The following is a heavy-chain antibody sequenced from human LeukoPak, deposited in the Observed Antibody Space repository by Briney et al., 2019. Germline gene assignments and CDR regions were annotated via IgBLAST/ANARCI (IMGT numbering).Heavy chain of an antibody. J-gene: IGHJ4*03. CDR3: ARDLSGTYMVDY. Sequence: GGSLRLSCAVSGFAFNSYAMHWVRQAPGEGLEWEAFISHDGSAQSYADPVKGRFTISRDNTKNTLYLQMNSLRPEDTAVYYCARDLSGTYMVDYWGQGTTVTVSS. D-gene: IGHD1-26*01. CDR1: GFAFNSYA. V-gene: IGHV3-30-3*01. CDR2: ISHDGSAQ.